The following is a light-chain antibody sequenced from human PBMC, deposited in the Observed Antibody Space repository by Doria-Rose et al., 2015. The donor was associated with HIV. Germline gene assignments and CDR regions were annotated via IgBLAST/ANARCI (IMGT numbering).Light chain of an antibody. CDR1: NIGSRH. CDR2: DDD. CDR3: QVSDSGREWGV. J-gene: IGLJ1*01. Sequence: VVTQPLSVSVAPGQTARITCGGNNIGSRHVRWYQQRPGQAPVLVVYDDDARPSGISGRFSGSNSGNTATLTISWVEAGDEADYYCQVSDSGREWGVFGSGTKVTVL. V-gene: IGLV3-21*02.